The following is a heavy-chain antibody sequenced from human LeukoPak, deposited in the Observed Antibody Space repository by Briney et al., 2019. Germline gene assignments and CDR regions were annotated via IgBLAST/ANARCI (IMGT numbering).Heavy chain of an antibody. CDR2: ISSSSSYI. V-gene: IGHV3-21*01. CDR1: GFTFSSYS. D-gene: IGHD4-11*01. CDR3: ARDLTVTSTCWFDL. Sequence: GGSLRLSCAASGFTFSSYSMNWVRQAPGKGLEWVSSISSSSSYIYYADSVKGRFTISRDNAMNSLYLQMNRLGAEETAVYYCARDLTVTSTCWFDLWGQGTLVSVSS. J-gene: IGHJ5*02.